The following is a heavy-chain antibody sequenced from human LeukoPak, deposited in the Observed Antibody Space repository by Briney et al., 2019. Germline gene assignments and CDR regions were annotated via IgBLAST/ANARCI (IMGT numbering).Heavy chain of an antibody. CDR1: GGSISTSSFY. Sequence: QTSETLSLTCTVSGGSISTSSFYWGWIRQPPGKGLEWVSTITTSDGNTYYADSVKGRFTVSRDNSKNTLFLQMNSLRAEDTAVYYCAKDGGLWVSAHWGDSWGRGTLVTVSS. CDR2: ITTSDGNT. J-gene: IGHJ4*02. CDR3: AKDGGLWVSAHWGDS. V-gene: IGHV3-23*01. D-gene: IGHD7-27*01.